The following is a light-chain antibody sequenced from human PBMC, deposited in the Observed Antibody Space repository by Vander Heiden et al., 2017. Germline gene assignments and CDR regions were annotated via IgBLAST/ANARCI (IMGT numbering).Light chain of an antibody. CDR2: EDR. J-gene: IGLJ2*01. V-gene: IGLV3-1*01. CDR1: RLGDKY. Sequence: SYELTQPPSVSVSPGLTARIACSGDRLGDKYVCWYQQKPGQSPVMVIYEDRKRPSGIPARFSCSNSGNTATLTITGTQPVDEADYYCQAWDSATGIFGGGTKLTVL. CDR3: QAWDSATGI.